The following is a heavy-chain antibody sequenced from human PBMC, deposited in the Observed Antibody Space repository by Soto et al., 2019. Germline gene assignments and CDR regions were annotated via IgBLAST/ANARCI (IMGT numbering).Heavy chain of an antibody. V-gene: IGHV1-3*01. J-gene: IGHJ6*02. D-gene: IGHD3-10*01. CDR1: GYTFTSYA. CDR3: AREYYGSDLPHYSYGMDV. Sequence: ASVKVSCKASGYTFTSYAMHWVRQAPGQRLEWMGWINAGNGNTKYSQKFQGRVTITRDTSASTAYMELSSLRSEDTAVYYCAREYYGSDLPHYSYGMDVWGQGTTVTVSS. CDR2: INAGNGNT.